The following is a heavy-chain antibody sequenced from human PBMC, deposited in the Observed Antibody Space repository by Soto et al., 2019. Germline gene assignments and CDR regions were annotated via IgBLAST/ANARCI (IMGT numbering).Heavy chain of an antibody. Sequence: GGSLRLSCAAYGFPFTNYWMNWVRQTPGKGLMWVSRISPDGSDVGYADSVEGRFTVSRDNAKNTLYLQMHSLRAEDTAMYYCACWGHIVPVAPSGFDRWGQGTPVTVSS. D-gene: IGHD2-8*02. J-gene: IGHJ4*02. CDR3: ACWGHIVPVAPSGFDR. CDR1: GFPFTNYW. V-gene: IGHV3-74*01. CDR2: ISPDGSDV.